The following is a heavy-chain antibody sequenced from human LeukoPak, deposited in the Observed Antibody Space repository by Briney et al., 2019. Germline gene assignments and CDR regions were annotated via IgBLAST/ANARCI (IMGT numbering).Heavy chain of an antibody. Sequence: PGGSLRLSCAVSGFTFSSYEMNWVRQAPGKGLEWVSYISSSGSTIYYADSVKGRLTISRDNAKNSLYLQMNSLRAEDTAVYYCARDRDSSSLQEYYYGMDVWGQGTTVTVSS. CDR3: ARDRDSSSLQEYYYGMDV. CDR2: ISSSGSTI. D-gene: IGHD6-6*01. CDR1: GFTFSSYE. J-gene: IGHJ6*02. V-gene: IGHV3-48*03.